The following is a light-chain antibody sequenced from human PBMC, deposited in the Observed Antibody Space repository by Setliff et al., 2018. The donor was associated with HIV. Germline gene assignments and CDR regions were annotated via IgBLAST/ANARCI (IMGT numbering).Light chain of an antibody. CDR3: SSYTISRTLV. CDR2: DVS. Sequence: QSVLAEPASVSGSPGQSITISCTGTSSDVGVYNYVSWYQQHPGKAPKVIIFDVSNRPSGVSDRFSGSKSGNTASLTISGLQAEDVADYYCSSYTISRTLVFGGGTK. CDR1: SSDVGVYNY. J-gene: IGLJ2*01. V-gene: IGLV2-14*03.